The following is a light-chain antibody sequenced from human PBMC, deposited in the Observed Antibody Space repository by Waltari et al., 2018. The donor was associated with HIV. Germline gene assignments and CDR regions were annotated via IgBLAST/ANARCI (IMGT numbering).Light chain of an antibody. CDR2: AAS. CDR3: QQSFSTPST. J-gene: IGKJ2*02. Sequence: DIQMTQSPSSLSASVGDRVTIACRASQSISNYLNWYQQKPGKAPKLLSYAASRLQSGVPSRFSGSGSGTDFTLTISSLQPEDFATYYCQQSFSTPSTFGQGTKLEI. CDR1: QSISNY. V-gene: IGKV1-39*01.